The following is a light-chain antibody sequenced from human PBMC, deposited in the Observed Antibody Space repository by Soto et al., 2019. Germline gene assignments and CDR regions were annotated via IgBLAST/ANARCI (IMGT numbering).Light chain of an antibody. CDR3: AAWDDSLNGWV. CDR2: EVS. CDR1: SSDVGAYNY. V-gene: IGLV2-8*01. Sequence: QSVLTQPPSASGSLGQSVTISCTGTSSDVGAYNYVSWYQQHPDRAPKVIIYEVSQRPSGVPDRFSGSKSGNTASLTVSGLQAEDEADYYCAAWDDSLNGWVFGGGTKLTVL. J-gene: IGLJ3*02.